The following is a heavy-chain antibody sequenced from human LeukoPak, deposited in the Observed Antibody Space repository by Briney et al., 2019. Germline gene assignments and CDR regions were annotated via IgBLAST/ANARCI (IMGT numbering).Heavy chain of an antibody. Sequence: SVKVSCKASGGTFTTYVITWVRQAPGQGLEWMGGIIPIFGTADYAQKFQGRVTITADESTNTAYMEVSSLRFEDTAVYYCARGGGGRGYYYDYWGQGTLVTASS. V-gene: IGHV1-69*13. D-gene: IGHD3-22*01. CDR3: ARGGGGRGYYYDY. CDR2: IIPIFGTA. CDR1: GGTFTTYV. J-gene: IGHJ4*02.